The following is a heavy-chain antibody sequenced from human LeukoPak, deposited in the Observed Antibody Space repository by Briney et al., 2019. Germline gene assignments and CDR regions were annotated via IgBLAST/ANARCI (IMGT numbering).Heavy chain of an antibody. V-gene: IGHV4-59*01. CDR2: VYSSGST. CDR3: AREQPPLGWFDY. Sequence: SETLSLTCTVSRGSINNYYWNWIRQPPGRGLEWIGFVYSSGSTNYNASLKSRVTISLDASKNQFSLKLSSVTAADTAVYYCAREQPPLGWFDYRGRGALVTVSS. CDR1: RGSINNYY. D-gene: IGHD2-15*01. J-gene: IGHJ4*02.